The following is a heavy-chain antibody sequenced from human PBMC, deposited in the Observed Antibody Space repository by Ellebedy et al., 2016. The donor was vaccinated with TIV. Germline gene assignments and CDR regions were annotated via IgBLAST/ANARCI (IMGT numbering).Heavy chain of an antibody. V-gene: IGHV3-7*03. CDR3: VRGGGSFDY. D-gene: IGHD1-26*01. J-gene: IGHJ4*02. CDR1: GFTFSSHR. CDR2: IKLDGSDK. Sequence: GESLKISCAASGFTFSSHRMSWVRQAPGKGLEWVANIKLDGSDKYYVDSVKGRFTISRDNAENSLYLQMNSLRAEDTAVYYCVRGGGSFDYWGQGTLVTVSS.